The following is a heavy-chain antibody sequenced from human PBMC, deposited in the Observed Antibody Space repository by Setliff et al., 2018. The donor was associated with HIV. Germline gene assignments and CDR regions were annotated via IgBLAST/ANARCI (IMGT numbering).Heavy chain of an antibody. CDR2: IYHSGST. CDR3: VRGPYDYDWGSYRPNYFDY. CDR1: GGSFSGYY. J-gene: IGHJ4*02. V-gene: IGHV4-34*01. D-gene: IGHD3-16*02. Sequence: PSETLSLTCAVYGGSFSGYYWSWVRQPPGKGLGWIGEIYHSGSTNYNPSLKSRVTISVDTSKNQFSLKLSSVTAADTAVYYCVRGPYDYDWGSYRPNYFDYWGQGTLVTVSS.